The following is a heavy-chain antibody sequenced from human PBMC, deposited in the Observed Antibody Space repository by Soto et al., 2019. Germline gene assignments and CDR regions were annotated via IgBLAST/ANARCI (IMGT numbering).Heavy chain of an antibody. D-gene: IGHD1-26*01. Sequence: EVQLVESGGGLVKPGGSLRLSCAASGFTFSSYSMNWVRQAPGKGLEWVSSISSSSSYIYYADSVNGRFTISRDNAKNSLYLQMNSLRAEDTAVYYCARDRWEPPVDYWGQGTLVTVSS. CDR1: GFTFSSYS. CDR3: ARDRWEPPVDY. V-gene: IGHV3-21*01. CDR2: ISSSSSYI. J-gene: IGHJ4*02.